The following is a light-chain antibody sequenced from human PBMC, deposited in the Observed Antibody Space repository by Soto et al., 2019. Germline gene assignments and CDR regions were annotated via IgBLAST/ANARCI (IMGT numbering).Light chain of an antibody. Sequence: QSALTQPASVSGSPGQSITNSCTGTSSDVGGYNYVSWFQHHPGKAPKLLLYEVSRRPSGVSDRFTGSKSGNTASLTISGLQADHEADYYCNSHERSNIRVFGGGTKLTVL. CDR1: SSDVGGYNY. V-gene: IGLV2-14*01. CDR2: EVS. CDR3: NSHERSNIRV. J-gene: IGLJ3*02.